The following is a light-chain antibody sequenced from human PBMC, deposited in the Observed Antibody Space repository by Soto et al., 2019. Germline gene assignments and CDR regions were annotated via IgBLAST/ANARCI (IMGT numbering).Light chain of an antibody. CDR1: SSNIGSYT. CDR2: NND. J-gene: IGLJ1*01. CDR3: AVWDASLHGYV. Sequence: QSVVTQPPSASGTPGQRVTISCSGSSSNIGSYTVSWYQQLPGTAPKLLIYNNDQRPSGVLDRFSGSKSGTSASLAISGLQSEDEADYYCAVWDASLHGYVFGTGTKLTVL. V-gene: IGLV1-44*01.